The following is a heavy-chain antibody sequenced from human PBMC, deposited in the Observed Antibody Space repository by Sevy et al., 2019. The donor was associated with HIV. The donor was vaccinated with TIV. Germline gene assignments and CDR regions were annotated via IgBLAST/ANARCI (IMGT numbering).Heavy chain of an antibody. J-gene: IGHJ4*02. CDR2: IWYDGSNK. CDR1: GFTFSSYG. D-gene: IGHD3-22*01. V-gene: IGHV3-33*01. CDR3: ARSKDHYYDSSGYHYYFDY. Sequence: GGSLRLSRAASGFTFSSYGMHWVRQAPGKGLEWVAVIWYDGSNKYYADSVKGRFTISRDNSKNTLYLQMNSLRAEDTAVYYCARSKDHYYDSSGYHYYFDYWGQGTLVTVSS.